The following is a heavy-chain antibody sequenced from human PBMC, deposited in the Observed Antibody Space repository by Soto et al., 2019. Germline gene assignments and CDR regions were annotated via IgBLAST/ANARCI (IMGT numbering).Heavy chain of an antibody. V-gene: IGHV4-30-2*01. CDR2: IYHSGST. Sequence: QLQLQESGSGLVKPSQTLSLTCAVSGGSISSGGYSWSWIRQPPRKGLEWIGYIYHSGSTYYNPSLKSRVTISVDRSKNQFSLKLSSVTAADTAVYYCARAGALGALAADYWGQRTLVTVSS. CDR1: GGSISSGGYS. CDR3: ARAGALGALAADY. D-gene: IGHD6-19*01. J-gene: IGHJ4*02.